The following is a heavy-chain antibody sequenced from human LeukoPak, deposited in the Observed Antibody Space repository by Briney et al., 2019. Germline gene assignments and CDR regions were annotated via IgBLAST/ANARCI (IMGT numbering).Heavy chain of an antibody. D-gene: IGHD6-19*01. Sequence: PSETLSLTCTVSGGSISNSNYYWGWIRQPPGKGLEWIGSIYYSGSTYYNPSLKSRVTISVDTSKNQFSLKLSSVTAADTAVYYCARSMGGWYYFDYWGQGTLVTVSS. V-gene: IGHV4-39*01. CDR3: ARSMGGWYYFDY. CDR1: GGSISNSNYY. J-gene: IGHJ4*02. CDR2: IYYSGST.